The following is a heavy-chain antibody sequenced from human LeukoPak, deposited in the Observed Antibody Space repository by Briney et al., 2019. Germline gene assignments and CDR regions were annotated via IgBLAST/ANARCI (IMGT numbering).Heavy chain of an antibody. D-gene: IGHD4-17*01. CDR2: IRTKANSYAT. CDR1: GFTFSGSA. J-gene: IGHJ4*02. V-gene: IGHV3-73*01. CDR3: TSYPTTVTEYYFDY. Sequence: PGGSLRLSCAASGFTFSGSAMHWVRQASGKGLEWVGRIRTKANSYATVYAASVNGRFTISRDDSKNTAYLQMSSLKTEDTAVYYCTSYPTTVTEYYFDYWGQGTLVTVSS.